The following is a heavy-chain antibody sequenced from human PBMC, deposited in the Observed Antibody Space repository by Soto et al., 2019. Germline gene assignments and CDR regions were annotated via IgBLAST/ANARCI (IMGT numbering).Heavy chain of an antibody. Sequence: EVQLVESGGGLVQPGGSLRLSCVGSGFTFSIYWMAWVRQAPGKGLAWVANIKADGSTKFYADSVKGRFTISRDNANNSLVLQMNSLRAEDTAVYYCATTAAAAASDWGQGTLVTVSS. CDR3: ATTAAAAASD. CDR2: IKADGSTK. J-gene: IGHJ4*02. V-gene: IGHV3-7*01. D-gene: IGHD6-13*01. CDR1: GFTFSIYW.